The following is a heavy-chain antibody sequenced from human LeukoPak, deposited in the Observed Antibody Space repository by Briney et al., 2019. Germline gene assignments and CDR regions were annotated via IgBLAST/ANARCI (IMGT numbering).Heavy chain of an antibody. Sequence: GGSLRLSCAASGFTFSAYNTNWVRQAPGKGLEWVASISSNTNYKYYADSLKGRFTVSRDNAKNSLFLQMNSLRAEDTAVYYCARGAGVLGLGGDHWGQGTLVTVSS. J-gene: IGHJ4*02. CDR3: ARGAGVLGLGGDH. D-gene: IGHD3-16*01. CDR1: GFTFSAYN. CDR2: ISSNTNYK. V-gene: IGHV3-21*01.